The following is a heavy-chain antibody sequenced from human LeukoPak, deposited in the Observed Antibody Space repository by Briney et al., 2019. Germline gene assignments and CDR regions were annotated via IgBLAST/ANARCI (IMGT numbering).Heavy chain of an antibody. CDR2: ISAYNGNT. J-gene: IGHJ3*02. Sequence: ASVKVSCKASGYTFTSYGISWVRQAPGQGLEWMGWISAYNGNTNYAQKLQGRVTMTTDTSTSTAYMELRSLRSDDTAVYYCATSPRCTSCYYDYYDSSGYYASDAFDIWGQGTMVTVSS. CDR1: GYTFTSYG. CDR3: ATSPRCTSCYYDYYDSSGYYASDAFDI. V-gene: IGHV1-18*01. D-gene: IGHD3-22*01.